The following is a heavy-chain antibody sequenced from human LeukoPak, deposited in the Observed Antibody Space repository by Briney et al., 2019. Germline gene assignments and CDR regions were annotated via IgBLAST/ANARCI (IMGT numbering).Heavy chain of an antibody. CDR2: IKQDGSEK. D-gene: IGHD4-23*01. CDR3: ARDGDTVLTRGYYYYMDV. V-gene: IGHV3-7*01. CDR1: GFTFSSYW. Sequence: GSLRLSCAASGFTFSSYWMSWVRQAPGKGLEWVANIKQDGSEKYYVDSVKGRFTISRDNAKKSLYLQMNSLRAEDTALYYCARDGDTVLTRGYYYYMDVWGKGATVTVSS. J-gene: IGHJ6*03.